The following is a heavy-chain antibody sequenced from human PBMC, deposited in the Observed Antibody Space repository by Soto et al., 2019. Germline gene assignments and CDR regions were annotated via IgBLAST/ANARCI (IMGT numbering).Heavy chain of an antibody. CDR2: IIPIFGTA. CDR3: ARRDGYSGYDYYYYYGMDV. Sequence: SVKVSCKASGGTFSSYAISWVRQAPGQGLEWMGGIIPIFGTANYAQKFQGRVTITADESTSTAYMELSSLRSEDTAVYYCARRDGYSGYDYYYYYGMDVWGQGTTVTVSS. D-gene: IGHD5-12*01. V-gene: IGHV1-69*13. CDR1: GGTFSSYA. J-gene: IGHJ6*02.